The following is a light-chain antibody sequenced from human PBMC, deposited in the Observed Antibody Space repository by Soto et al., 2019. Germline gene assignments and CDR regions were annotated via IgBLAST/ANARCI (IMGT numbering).Light chain of an antibody. CDR1: QGISSY. CDR3: QHYNSYSEA. Sequence: DIQLTQSPSFLSASVGDIVTITCRASQGISSYLAWYQQKPGKAPKLLIYAASTLESGVPSRFSGSGSGTEFPLTISSLQPDDFATYYCQHYNSYSEAFGQGTKVDI. V-gene: IGKV1-9*01. CDR2: AAS. J-gene: IGKJ1*01.